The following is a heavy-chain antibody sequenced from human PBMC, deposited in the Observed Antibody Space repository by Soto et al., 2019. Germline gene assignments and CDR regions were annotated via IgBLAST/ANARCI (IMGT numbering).Heavy chain of an antibody. CDR2: INPYNGNT. CDR1: GYTFTSYG. Sequence: QVQLVQSGAEVKKPGASVKVSCKASGYTFTSYGISWVRQAPGQGLEWMGWINPYNGNTNYAQKLQGRGTMTTDTSRSRAYRELRSLRSDDTRVYYCARGPVGGNWFDPWGQGTLVTVPS. J-gene: IGHJ5*02. CDR3: ARGPVGGNWFDP. V-gene: IGHV1-18*01. D-gene: IGHD1-26*01.